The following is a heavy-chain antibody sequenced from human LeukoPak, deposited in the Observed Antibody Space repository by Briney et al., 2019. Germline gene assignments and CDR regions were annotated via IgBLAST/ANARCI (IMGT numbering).Heavy chain of an antibody. D-gene: IGHD2-2*01. CDR1: GFTFSSYA. V-gene: IGHV3-23*01. Sequence: GGSLRLSCAASGFTFSSYAMSWVRQAPGKGLEWVSAISGSGGSTYYADSVKGRFTISRDNSKNTLYLQMNSLRAEDTAVYCCAKEGYCSSTSCWYYFDYWGQGTLVTVPS. CDR3: AKEGYCSSTSCWYYFDY. CDR2: ISGSGGST. J-gene: IGHJ4*02.